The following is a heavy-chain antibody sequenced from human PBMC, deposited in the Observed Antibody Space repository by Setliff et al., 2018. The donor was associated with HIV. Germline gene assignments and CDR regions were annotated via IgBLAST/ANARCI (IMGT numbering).Heavy chain of an antibody. CDR2: INDSGST. CDR3: ARRAAATTNFDY. Sequence: SETLSLTCAVYGGSFSTYYWSWIRQPPGEGLEWIGEINDSGSTNYSPSLKSRVTISVDTSKNQFSLKVTSVTAADTAVYYCARRAAATTNFDYWGQGTLVTVSS. J-gene: IGHJ4*02. D-gene: IGHD1-26*01. CDR1: GGSFSTYY. V-gene: IGHV4-34*01.